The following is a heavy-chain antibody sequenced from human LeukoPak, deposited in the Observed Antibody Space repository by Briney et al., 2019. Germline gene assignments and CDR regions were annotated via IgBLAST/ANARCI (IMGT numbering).Heavy chain of an antibody. CDR1: GFTFSSFA. CDR3: AKMDDDFWSGYFGRNWFDP. D-gene: IGHD3-3*01. V-gene: IGHV3-23*01. J-gene: IGHJ5*02. CDR2: ISGSGHTT. Sequence: GGSLRLFCAVYGFTFSSFAMSWVRQAPGKGLEWVSSISGSGHTTYYADSVKGRFTISRDNSKNTLYLQMNSLRAEDTAVYYCAKMDDDFWSGYFGRNWFDPWGQGTLVTVSS.